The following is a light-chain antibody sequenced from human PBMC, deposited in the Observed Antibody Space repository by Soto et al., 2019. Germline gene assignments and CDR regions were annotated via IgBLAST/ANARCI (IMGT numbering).Light chain of an antibody. CDR2: AAS. CDR1: ETITTY. J-gene: IGKJ4*01. CDR3: QQASSFPLT. V-gene: IGKV1-39*01. Sequence: DIQMTQSPSSLSASVGDRVTITCRASETITTYLNWYQQKPGKAPKLLIYAASTLQSGVPSRFSGSGSGTDFTLTIDTLQPEDFATYYCQQASSFPLTFGGGTKVEL.